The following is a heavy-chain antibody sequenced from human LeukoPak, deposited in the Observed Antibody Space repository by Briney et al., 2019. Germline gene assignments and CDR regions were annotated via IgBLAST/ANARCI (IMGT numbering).Heavy chain of an antibody. J-gene: IGHJ5*02. D-gene: IGHD3-10*01. CDR1: GFTFSSYA. CDR2: ISYDGSNK. V-gene: IGHV3-30*04. CDR3: ARDGSVRGVIIYFWFDP. Sequence: PGGSLRLSCEASGFTFSSYAMHWVRQAPGKGLEWVAVISYDGSNKYYADSVEGRFTISRDNSKNTLYLQMNSLRAEDTAVYYCARDGSVRGVIIYFWFDPWGQGTLVTVSS.